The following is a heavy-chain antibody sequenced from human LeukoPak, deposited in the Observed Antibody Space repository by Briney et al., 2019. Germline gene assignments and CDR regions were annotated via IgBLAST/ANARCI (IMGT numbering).Heavy chain of an antibody. CDR3: ARVNRMVPGYCSGGTCPGDY. CDR1: GFTFSSYG. CDR2: ISSSSSTI. D-gene: IGHD2-15*01. J-gene: IGHJ4*02. Sequence: PGGSLRLSCAASGFTFSSYGMSWVRQAPGKGPEWVSYISSSSSTIYYADSVKGRFTISRDNAKNSLYLQMNSLRAEDTAVYYCARVNRMVPGYCSGGTCPGDYWGQGTLVAVSS. V-gene: IGHV3-48*01.